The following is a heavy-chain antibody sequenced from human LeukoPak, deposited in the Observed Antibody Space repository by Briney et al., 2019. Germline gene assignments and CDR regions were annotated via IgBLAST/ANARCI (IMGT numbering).Heavy chain of an antibody. CDR2: IIPIFGTA. CDR1: GGTFSSYA. Sequence: GASVKVSCKASGGTFSSYAISWVRQAPGQGLEWMGGIIPIFGTANYAQEFQGRVTITTDESTSTAYMELSSLRSEDTAVYYCASPTYYDFWSGPNYYMDVWGKGTTVTVSS. D-gene: IGHD3-3*01. V-gene: IGHV1-69*05. J-gene: IGHJ6*03. CDR3: ASPTYYDFWSGPNYYMDV.